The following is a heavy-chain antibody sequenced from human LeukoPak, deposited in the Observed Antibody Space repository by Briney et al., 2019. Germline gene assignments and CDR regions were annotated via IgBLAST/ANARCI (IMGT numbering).Heavy chain of an antibody. J-gene: IGHJ5*02. D-gene: IGHD5-12*01. CDR1: GFTFSTST. CDR3: VRIPKSAGFPTSFDP. CDR2: ISSSNDYI. V-gene: IGHV3-21*01. Sequence: GGSLRLSCAASGFTFSTSTMNWVRQAPGKGLEWVSSISSSNDYIYYADSVKGRFTISRDNAKNSLYLQMNSLRAEDTAVYYCVRIPKSAGFPTSFDPWGQGTLVTVSS.